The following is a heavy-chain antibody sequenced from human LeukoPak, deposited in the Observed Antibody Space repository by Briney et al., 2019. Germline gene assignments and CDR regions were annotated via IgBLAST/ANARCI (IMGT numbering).Heavy chain of an antibody. CDR3: ARHASEYSSGWYRSPLGYFDY. Sequence: SETLSLTCTVSGGSISSYYWSWIRQPPGKGLEWIGYIYYSGSTNYNPSLKSRVTISVDTSKNQFSLKLSSVTAADTAVYYCARHASEYSSGWYRSPLGYFDYWGQGTLVTVSS. CDR2: IYYSGST. CDR1: GGSISSYY. J-gene: IGHJ4*02. D-gene: IGHD6-19*01. V-gene: IGHV4-59*08.